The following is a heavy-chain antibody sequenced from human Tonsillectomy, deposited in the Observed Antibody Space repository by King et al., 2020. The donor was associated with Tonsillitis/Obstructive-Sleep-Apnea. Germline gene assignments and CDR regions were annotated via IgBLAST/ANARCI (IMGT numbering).Heavy chain of an antibody. CDR1: GFSLSTSGVG. J-gene: IGHJ4*02. Sequence: TLKESGPTLVKPTQTLTLTCTFSGFSLSTSGVGVGWIRQPPGKALEWLGLIYLDEDKRYSQSLNSRLTITKDTSKTQVVLTMTNMDPVDTATYYCAHRPDYGDYSTFDYWGLGTLVTVSS. D-gene: IGHD4-17*01. V-gene: IGHV2-5*02. CDR3: AHRPDYGDYSTFDY. CDR2: IYLDEDK.